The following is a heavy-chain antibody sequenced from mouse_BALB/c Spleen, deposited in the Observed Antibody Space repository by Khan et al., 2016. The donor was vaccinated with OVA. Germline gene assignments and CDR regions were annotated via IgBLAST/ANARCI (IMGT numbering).Heavy chain of an antibody. Sequence: VQLQESGAELVRPGSSVKISCKASGYAFSNYLMNWVKQGPGQGLEWIGQIYPGDGNTNYNGKFKEKATLTADKSSSTAYMQLSSLTSEDSAVYFGARSGYDYFAYWGQGTLVTVSA. D-gene: IGHD2-14*01. CDR3: ARSGYDYFAY. V-gene: IGHV1-80*01. CDR1: GYAFSNYL. J-gene: IGHJ3*01. CDR2: IYPGDGNT.